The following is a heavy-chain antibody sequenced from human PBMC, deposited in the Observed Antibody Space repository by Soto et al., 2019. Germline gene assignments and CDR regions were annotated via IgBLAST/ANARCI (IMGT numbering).Heavy chain of an antibody. CDR2: ISAYNGNT. Sequence: ATLKVSCKASGYTFTIYGISWVRQAPGQGLEWMGWISAYNGNTNYAQKLQGRVTMTTDTSTSTAYMELRSLRSDDTAVYYCARDLRFLEWLSPWGQGTLVTVSS. CDR1: GYTFTIYG. CDR3: ARDLRFLEWLSP. D-gene: IGHD3-3*01. J-gene: IGHJ5*02. V-gene: IGHV1-18*01.